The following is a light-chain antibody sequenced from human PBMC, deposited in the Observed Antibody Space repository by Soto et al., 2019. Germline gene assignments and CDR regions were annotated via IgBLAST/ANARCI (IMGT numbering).Light chain of an antibody. V-gene: IGLV2-14*01. CDR1: SSDVGNYDS. CDR3: SSYTTSSTLVV. Sequence: QSVLTQPASVSGSPGQSITISCTGASSDVGNYDSVSWYQQHPGKAPRLIIYDVSNRPSGVSNRFSGSKSGNTASLTISGLQAEDEADYYCSSYTTSSTLVVFGGGTQLTVL. CDR2: DVS. J-gene: IGLJ2*01.